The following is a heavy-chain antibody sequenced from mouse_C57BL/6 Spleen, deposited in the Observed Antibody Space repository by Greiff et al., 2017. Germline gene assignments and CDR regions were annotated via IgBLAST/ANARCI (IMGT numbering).Heavy chain of an antibody. V-gene: IGHV1-50*01. Sequence: VKLQESGAELVKPGASVKLSCKASGYTFTSYWMQWVKQRPGQGLEWIGEFVPSDSYTNYNQKFKGKATLTVDTSSSTAYMQLSSLTSEDSAVYCCARYYGSRVYYFDYWGQGTTLTVSS. CDR1: GYTFTSYW. J-gene: IGHJ2*01. CDR3: ARYYGSRVYYFDY. D-gene: IGHD1-1*01. CDR2: FVPSDSYT.